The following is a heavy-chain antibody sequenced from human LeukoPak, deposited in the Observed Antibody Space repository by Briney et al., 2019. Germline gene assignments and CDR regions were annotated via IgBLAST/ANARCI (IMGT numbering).Heavy chain of an antibody. CDR1: GGSISSYY. V-gene: IGHV4-59*12. J-gene: IGHJ4*02. CDR2: IYHSGST. D-gene: IGHD2-15*01. Sequence: SETLSLTCTVSGGSISSYYWSWIRQPPGKGLEWIGYIYHSGSTYYNPSRKSRVTISVDRSKNQFSLKLSSVTAADAAVYYCARVIDVAPTSIDYWGQGTLVTVSS. CDR3: ARVIDVAPTSIDY.